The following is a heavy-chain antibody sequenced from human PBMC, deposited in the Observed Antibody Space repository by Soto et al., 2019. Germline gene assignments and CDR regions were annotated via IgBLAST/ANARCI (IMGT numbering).Heavy chain of an antibody. J-gene: IGHJ4*02. CDR2: IKNDGSEQ. D-gene: IGHD3-10*01. CDR1: GFTFRVYY. CDR3: SRENWFQDY. V-gene: IGHV3-7*03. Sequence: GGSLRLSCAASGFTFRVYYITWVRQAPGKGLEWVASIKNDGSEQYYVDSVKGRFTISRDNAKNSVYLQMNSLRAGDTALYYCSRENWFQDYWGQGTLVTVSS.